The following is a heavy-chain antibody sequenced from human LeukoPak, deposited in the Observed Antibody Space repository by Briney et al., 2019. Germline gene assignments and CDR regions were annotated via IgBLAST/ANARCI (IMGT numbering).Heavy chain of an antibody. D-gene: IGHD5-18*01. CDR3: AKGDQRTLWLHPFFDY. CDR2: ISGSGGGT. J-gene: IGHJ4*02. CDR1: GFTFSSYA. V-gene: IGHV3-23*01. Sequence: GGSLRLSCAASGFTFSSYAMSWVRQAPGKGLEWVSAISGSGGGTYYADSVKGRFTISRDNSKNTLYLQMNSLRAEDTAVYYRAKGDQRTLWLHPFFDYWGQGTLVTVSS.